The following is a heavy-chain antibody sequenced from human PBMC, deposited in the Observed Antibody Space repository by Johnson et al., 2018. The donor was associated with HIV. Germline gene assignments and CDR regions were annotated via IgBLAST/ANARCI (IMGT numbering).Heavy chain of an antibody. V-gene: IGHV3-9*01. Sequence: LVESGGGLVQPGGSLRLSCAASGFNVSSNYMNWVRQAPGKGLEWVSGISWNSGSIGYADSVKGRFTISRDNAKNSLYLQLNSLRAEDTALYYCARGGDYYDSSGYYTPSHAFDIWGQGTMVTVSS. CDR2: ISWNSGSI. J-gene: IGHJ3*02. CDR1: GFNVSSNY. CDR3: ARGGDYYDSSGYYTPSHAFDI. D-gene: IGHD3-22*01.